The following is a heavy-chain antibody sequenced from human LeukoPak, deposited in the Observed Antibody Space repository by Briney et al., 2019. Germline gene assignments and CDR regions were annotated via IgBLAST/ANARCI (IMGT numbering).Heavy chain of an antibody. D-gene: IGHD2-15*01. CDR1: GYTFSSYA. CDR2: ISGRGGST. CDR3: ARCSGGSCYSEFDY. Sequence: SCKASGYTFSSYAMSWVRQAPGKGLEWVSAISGRGGSTYYADSVKGRFTISRDNSKNTLYLQMNSLRAEDTAVYYCARCSGGSCYSEFDYWGQGTLVTVSS. V-gene: IGHV3-23*01. J-gene: IGHJ4*02.